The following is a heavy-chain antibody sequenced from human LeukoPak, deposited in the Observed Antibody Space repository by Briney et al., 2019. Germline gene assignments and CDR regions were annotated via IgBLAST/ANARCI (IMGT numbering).Heavy chain of an antibody. D-gene: IGHD1-14*01. CDR1: GLSFSGQW. V-gene: IGHV3-7*01. CDR2: IKYDGSEK. CDR3: AFNNNLKY. Sequence: PGGSLRLSCTASGLSFSGQWMNWVRQSPGQGLEWVANIKYDGSEKYYVDSVKGRFTISREDAKNSLSLQMDSVRPEDTAVYYCAFNNNLKYWGQGTLVIVSS. J-gene: IGHJ4*02.